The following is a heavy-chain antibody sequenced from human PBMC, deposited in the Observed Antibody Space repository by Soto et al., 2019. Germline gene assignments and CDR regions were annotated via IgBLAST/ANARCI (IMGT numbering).Heavy chain of an antibody. CDR2: INPSGGST. V-gene: IGHV1-46*03. CDR1: GYTFTSYY. J-gene: IGHJ4*02. CDR3: ARGLDDYIWGSYRQNLHENHFDY. D-gene: IGHD3-16*02. Sequence: ASVKVSCKASGYTFTSYYMHWVRQAPGQGLEWMGIINPSGGSTSYAQKFQGRVTMTRDTSTSTVYMELSSLRSEDTAVYYCARGLDDYIWGSYRQNLHENHFDYWGQGTLVTVSS.